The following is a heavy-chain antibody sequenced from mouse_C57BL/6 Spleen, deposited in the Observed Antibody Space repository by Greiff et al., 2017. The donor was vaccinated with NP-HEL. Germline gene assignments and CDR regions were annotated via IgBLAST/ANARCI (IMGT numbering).Heavy chain of an antibody. J-gene: IGHJ2*01. V-gene: IGHV1-59*01. CDR2: IDPSDSYT. CDR1: GYTFTSYW. Sequence: QVQLQQPGAELVRPGTSVKLSCKASGYTFTSYWMHWVKQRPGQGLEWIGVIDPSDSYTNYNQKFKGKATLTVDTSSSTAYMQLSSLTSEDSAVYFCVRGGYYANSCGYWGQGTTLTVSS. D-gene: IGHD2-3*01. CDR3: VRGGYYANSCGY.